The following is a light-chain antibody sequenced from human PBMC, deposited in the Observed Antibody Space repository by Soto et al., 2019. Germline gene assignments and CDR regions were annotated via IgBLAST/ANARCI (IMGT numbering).Light chain of an antibody. CDR1: QGISSY. CDR3: QKYDSAPLT. Sequence: DIQMTQSPSSLSASIGDRVTITCRASQGISSYLNWYQQKPGKVPKRLIYAASTLQSEFPARFSGSGSGTDFTLTISSLKPQDVATYYCQKYDSAPLTFGPGTKVDIK. V-gene: IGKV1-27*01. J-gene: IGKJ3*01. CDR2: AAS.